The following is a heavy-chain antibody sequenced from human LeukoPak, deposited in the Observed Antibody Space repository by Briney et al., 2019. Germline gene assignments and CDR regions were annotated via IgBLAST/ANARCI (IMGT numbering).Heavy chain of an antibody. CDR1: GYSISSGSY. CDR2: ISHSGSP. J-gene: IGHJ2*01. CDR3: ARVSSSWYQDWYFDL. D-gene: IGHD6-13*01. Sequence: PSETLSLTCTVSGYSISSGSYWGWIRQPPGKGLEWIGSISHSGSPYYNPSLKSRVTMSGDTSKNQFSLKLTSVTAADTAVYYCARVSSSWYQDWYFDLWGRGTLVTVSS. V-gene: IGHV4-38-2*02.